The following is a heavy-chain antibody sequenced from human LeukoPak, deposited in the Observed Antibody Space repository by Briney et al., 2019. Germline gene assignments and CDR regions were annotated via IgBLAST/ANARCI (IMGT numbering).Heavy chain of an antibody. D-gene: IGHD3-10*01. J-gene: IGHJ4*02. CDR3: ARGSLGDGSLLIDY. CDR2: INSDGSDI. CDR1: GFTFSSYW. Sequence: PGGSLRLSCTASGFTFSSYWMHWVRQVPGKGLVWVSRINSDGSDITYADSVKGRFTISRDNAKNTVYLQMNSLRAEDTAVYYCARGSLGDGSLLIDYWGQGTLVTVSS. V-gene: IGHV3-74*01.